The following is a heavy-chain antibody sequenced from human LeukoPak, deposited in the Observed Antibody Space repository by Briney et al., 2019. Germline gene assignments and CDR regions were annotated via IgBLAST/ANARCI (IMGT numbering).Heavy chain of an antibody. CDR1: GFTFDDYA. J-gene: IGHJ4*02. CDR2: INSDGSST. CDR3: ARDPSNSSGWSLDY. V-gene: IGHV3-74*01. D-gene: IGHD6-19*01. Sequence: SEGSLRLSCAASGFTFDDYAMHWVRQAPGKGLVWVSRINSDGSSTSYADSVKGRFTISRDNAKNTLYLQMNSLRAEDTAVYYCARDPSNSSGWSLDYWGQGTLVTVSS.